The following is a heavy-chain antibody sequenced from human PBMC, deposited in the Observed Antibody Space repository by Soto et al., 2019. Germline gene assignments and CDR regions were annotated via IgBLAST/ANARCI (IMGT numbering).Heavy chain of an antibody. CDR1: GYIFSDYG. CDR2: IIPYNDNT. D-gene: IGHD2-21*01. CDR3: ARKPYSHYYGMDV. V-gene: IGHV1-18*01. Sequence: AAVKVSCKASGYIFSDYGINWVRLAPGQGLEWMGWIIPYNDNTKYAENFQGRVTLTTDTSTNTVYMELRSLTPDDTGVYFCARKPYSHYYGMDVWGQGTPVTVYS. J-gene: IGHJ6*02.